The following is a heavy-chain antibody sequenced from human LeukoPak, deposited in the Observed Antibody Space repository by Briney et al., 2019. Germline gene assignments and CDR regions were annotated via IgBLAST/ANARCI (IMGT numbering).Heavy chain of an antibody. CDR1: GGSISSYY. CDR3: ARGSYSSSLYDY. D-gene: IGHD6-13*01. CDR2: IYYSGST. Sequence: MPSETLSLTCTVSGGSISSYYWSWIRQPPGKGLEWIGYIYYSGSTNYNPSLKSRVTISVDTSKNQFSLKLSSVTAADTAVYYCARGSYSSSLYDYWGQGTLVTVSS. J-gene: IGHJ4*02. V-gene: IGHV4-59*08.